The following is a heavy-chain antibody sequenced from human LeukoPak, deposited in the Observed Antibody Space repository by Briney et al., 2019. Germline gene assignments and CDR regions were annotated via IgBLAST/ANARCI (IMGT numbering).Heavy chain of an antibody. CDR2: IYDSGST. J-gene: IGHJ2*01. CDR3: ARGVTMIVVVIHDWYFDL. CDR1: GGSISSSYYY. V-gene: IGHV4-39*01. Sequence: SETLSLTCTVSGGSISSSYYYWGWIRQPPGKGLEWIGSIYDSGSTYYNPSLKSRVTISVDTSKNQFSLKLNSVTAADTAVYYCARGVTMIVVVIHDWYFDLWGRGTLVTVSS. D-gene: IGHD3-22*01.